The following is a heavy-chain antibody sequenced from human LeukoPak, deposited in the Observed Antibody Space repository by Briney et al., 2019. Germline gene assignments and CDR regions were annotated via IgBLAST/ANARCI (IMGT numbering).Heavy chain of an antibody. V-gene: IGHV3-64D*09. Sequence: GGSLRLSCLASGFTFSSCAMHWVRQAPGRGLEYVSAISSSGDSTYYADSVKGRFNISRDNSKNTLYLQMSSLRPEDTAVYYCVKTGRGGYYDYWGQGTLVTVSS. D-gene: IGHD1-26*01. CDR2: ISSSGDST. CDR1: GFTFSSCA. CDR3: VKTGRGGYYDY. J-gene: IGHJ4*02.